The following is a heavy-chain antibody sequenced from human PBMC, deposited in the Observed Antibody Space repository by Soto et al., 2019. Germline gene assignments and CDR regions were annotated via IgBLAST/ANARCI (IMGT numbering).Heavy chain of an antibody. V-gene: IGHV5-51*01. Sequence: HGESLKISCKGSGYSFTSYWIGWVRQMPGKGLEWMGIIYPGDSDTRYSPSFQGQVTISADKSISTAYLQWSSLKASDTAMYYCARQPTRPIAAPSPYDYWGQGTLVTVSS. CDR1: GYSFTSYW. CDR2: IYPGDSDT. D-gene: IGHD6-13*01. CDR3: ARQPTRPIAAPSPYDY. J-gene: IGHJ4*02.